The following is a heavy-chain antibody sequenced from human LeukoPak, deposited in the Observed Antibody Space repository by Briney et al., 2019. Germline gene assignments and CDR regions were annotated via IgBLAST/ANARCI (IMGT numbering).Heavy chain of an antibody. CDR2: ISSSGSTI. CDR3: AELGITKIGGV. CDR1: GFTFSSYE. Sequence: QPGGSLRLSCAPSGFTFSSYEMNWVRQAPGKGLEGVSYISSSGSTIYYAGSVKGRFTISRDNAKNSLYLQMNSLRAEDTAVYYCAELGITKIGGVWGKGTTVTISS. J-gene: IGHJ6*04. D-gene: IGHD3-10*02. V-gene: IGHV3-48*03.